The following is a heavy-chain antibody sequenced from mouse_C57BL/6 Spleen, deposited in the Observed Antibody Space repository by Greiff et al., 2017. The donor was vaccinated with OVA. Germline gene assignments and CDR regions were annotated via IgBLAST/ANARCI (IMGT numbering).Heavy chain of an antibody. V-gene: IGHV1-81*01. CDR3: ARGVITTVVATRYFDV. Sequence: QVQLKESGAELARPGASVKLSCKASGYTFTSYGISWVKQRTGQGLEWIGEIYPRSGNTYYYEKFKGKATLTADKSSSTAYMELRSLASEDSAVYFCARGVITTVVATRYFDVWGTGTTVTVSS. CDR1: GYTFTSYG. D-gene: IGHD1-1*01. CDR2: IYPRSGNT. J-gene: IGHJ1*03.